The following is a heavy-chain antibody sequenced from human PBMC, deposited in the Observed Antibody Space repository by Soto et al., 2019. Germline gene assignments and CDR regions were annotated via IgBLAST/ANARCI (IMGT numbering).Heavy chain of an antibody. CDR1: GGSVTSGGYY. Sequence: QVQLQESGPGLIRPSQTLSLTCTVSGGSVTSGGYYWNWIRQHPGKGLEWIGYIYDSETIYYNPSLESRLSISLDTSKNQFSLKVRSVTPADTSVYYCARENFGSLVHDAFDLWGQGTMVTVSS. J-gene: IGHJ3*01. D-gene: IGHD3-3*01. CDR2: IYDSETI. V-gene: IGHV4-31*03. CDR3: ARENFGSLVHDAFDL.